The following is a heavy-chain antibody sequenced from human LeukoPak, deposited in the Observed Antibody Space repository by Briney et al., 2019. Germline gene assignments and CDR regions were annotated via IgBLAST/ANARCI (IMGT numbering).Heavy chain of an antibody. Sequence: GGSLRLSCAASGFTFSNFGMHWVRQTPGMGLEWVAFIRHGGIDQYYADSVKGRFTVSRDNSKNTLFLHMSSLRADDTAVYYCAIGDSSNAGGGYWGQGTLVTVSS. CDR1: GFTFSNFG. CDR2: IRHGGIDQ. D-gene: IGHD6-13*01. CDR3: AIGDSSNAGGGY. V-gene: IGHV3-30*02. J-gene: IGHJ4*02.